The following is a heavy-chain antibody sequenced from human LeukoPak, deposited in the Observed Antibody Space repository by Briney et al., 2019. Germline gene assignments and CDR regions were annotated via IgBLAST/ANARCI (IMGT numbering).Heavy chain of an antibody. J-gene: IGHJ4*02. CDR2: IYSGGNT. D-gene: IGHD3-10*01. CDR3: ARDRGHAILDY. CDR1: GFTVSSNY. V-gene: IGHV3-53*01. Sequence: PGGSLRLSCAASGFTVSSNYMSWVRQAPGKGLEWVSVIYSGGNTYYADSVKGRFTISRDNAKNMVYLQMNSLTGDDTAVYYCARDRGHAILDYWGQGSLVTVSS.